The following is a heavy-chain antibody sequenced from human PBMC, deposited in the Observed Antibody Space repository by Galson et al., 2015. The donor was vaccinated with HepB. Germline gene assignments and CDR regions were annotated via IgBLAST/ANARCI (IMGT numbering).Heavy chain of an antibody. CDR3: AKDPYGSGNFPEFLQH. Sequence: SLRLSCAASGFTFSSHGMHWVRQAPGKGLEWVAVTSFDGGKKWYADSVKGRFTISRDNSRNTAYLQMDGLRPEDTAMYYCAKDPYGSGNFPEFLQHWGQGTRVTVSS. CDR2: TSFDGGKK. V-gene: IGHV3-30*18. J-gene: IGHJ1*01. D-gene: IGHD3-10*01. CDR1: GFTFSSHG.